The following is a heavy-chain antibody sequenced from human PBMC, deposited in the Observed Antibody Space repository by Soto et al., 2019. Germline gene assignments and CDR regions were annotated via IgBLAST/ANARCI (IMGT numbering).Heavy chain of an antibody. CDR2: IIPILGIA. J-gene: IGHJ4*02. D-gene: IGHD2-21*01. CDR3: ASPNPQRGSVFLFDY. Sequence: QVQLVQSGAEVKKPGSSVKVSCKASGGTFSSYTISWVRQAPGQELEWMGRIIPILGIANYAQKFQGRVTITADNSTSTASMELSSLRSEDTAVYSCASPNPQRGSVFLFDYWGQGTLVTVSS. V-gene: IGHV1-69*02. CDR1: GGTFSSYT.